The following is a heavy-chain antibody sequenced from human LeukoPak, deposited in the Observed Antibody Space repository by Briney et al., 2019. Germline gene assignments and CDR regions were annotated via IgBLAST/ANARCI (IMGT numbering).Heavy chain of an antibody. CDR2: ISGSGGST. CDR1: GFTFSSYA. D-gene: IGHD5-12*01. V-gene: IGHV3-23*01. Sequence: PGGSLRLSXAASGFTFSSYAMSWVRQAPGKGLEWVSAISGSGGSTYYADSVKGRFTISRDNSKNTLYLQMNSLRAEDTAVYYCAKGNEWLRFVFLDYWGQGTLVTVSS. J-gene: IGHJ4*02. CDR3: AKGNEWLRFVFLDY.